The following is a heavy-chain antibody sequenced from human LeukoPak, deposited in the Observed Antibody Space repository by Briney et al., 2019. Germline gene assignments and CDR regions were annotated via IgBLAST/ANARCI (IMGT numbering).Heavy chain of an antibody. Sequence: SETLSLTCAVYGGSFSGYYWSWIRQPPGKGLEWIGEINHSGSTNYNPSLKSRVTISVDTSKNQFSLKLSSVTAADTAVYYCANHGAGSGSYLGRIDYWGQGTLVTVSS. CDR2: INHSGST. J-gene: IGHJ4*02. V-gene: IGHV4-34*01. D-gene: IGHD1-26*01. CDR1: GGSFSGYY. CDR3: ANHGAGSGSYLGRIDY.